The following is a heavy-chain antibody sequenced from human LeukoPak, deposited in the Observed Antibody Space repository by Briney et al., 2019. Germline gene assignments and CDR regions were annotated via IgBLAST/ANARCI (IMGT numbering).Heavy chain of an antibody. V-gene: IGHV3-7*01. CDR2: IKQDGSEK. J-gene: IGHJ4*02. Sequence: GGSLRLSCAASGFTFSSYWMSWVCQAPGKGLEWVANIKQDGSEKYYVDSVKGRFTISRDNAKNSLYLQMNSLRAEDTAVYYCARDWITMVRGNSAFFDYWGQGTLVTVSS. CDR1: GFTFSSYW. CDR3: ARDWITMVRGNSAFFDY. D-gene: IGHD3-10*01.